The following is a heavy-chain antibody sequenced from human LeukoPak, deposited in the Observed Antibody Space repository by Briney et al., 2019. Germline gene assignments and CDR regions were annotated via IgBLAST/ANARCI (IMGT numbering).Heavy chain of an antibody. Sequence: PGGTLRLSCAASGFTFSSYGMSWVRQAPGKGLEWVSAISGSGGSTYYADSVKGRFTISRDNSKSTLYLQMNSLRAEDTAVYYCAKEAIYYYDSSGYYIFDYWGQGTLVTVSS. CDR1: GFTFSSYG. CDR2: ISGSGGST. J-gene: IGHJ4*02. D-gene: IGHD3-22*01. V-gene: IGHV3-23*01. CDR3: AKEAIYYYDSSGYYIFDY.